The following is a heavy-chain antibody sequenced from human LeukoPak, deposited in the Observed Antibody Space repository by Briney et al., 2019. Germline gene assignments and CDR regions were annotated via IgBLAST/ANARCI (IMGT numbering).Heavy chain of an antibody. CDR2: ITPIFGTA. CDR1: GGTFSSYA. D-gene: IGHD5-18*01. J-gene: IGHJ5*02. Sequence: GASVKVSCKASGGTFSSYAISWVRQAPGQGLEWMGGITPIFGTANYAQKFQGRVTITADGSTSTAYMELSSLRSEDTAVYYCARVGDTENWFDPWGQGTLVTVSS. V-gene: IGHV1-69*13. CDR3: ARVGDTENWFDP.